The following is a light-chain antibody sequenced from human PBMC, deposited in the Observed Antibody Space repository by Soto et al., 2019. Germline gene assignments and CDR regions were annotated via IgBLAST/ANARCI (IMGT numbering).Light chain of an antibody. V-gene: IGKV3-20*01. CDR2: GAS. J-gene: IGKJ1*01. Sequence: EIEMSTSAGTLSLSPWDRATLSCRASQSVSNNYLAWYQQKPGQAPRLLIYGASNRATGIPDRFSGSGSGTDFTLTISRLEPDDFAVYYCQQYGSSGTFGQGTKVDIK. CDR3: QQYGSSGT. CDR1: QSVSNNY.